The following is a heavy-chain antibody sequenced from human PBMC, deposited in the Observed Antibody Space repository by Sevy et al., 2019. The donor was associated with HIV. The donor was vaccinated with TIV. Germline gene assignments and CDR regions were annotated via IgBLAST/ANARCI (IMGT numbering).Heavy chain of an antibody. CDR1: GFTFSSYA. V-gene: IGHV3-23*01. Sequence: GGSLSLSCAASGFTFSSYAMSWVRQAPGKGLEWVSSIGGSGGSTSYADSVKGRFTIAIDNSKNTLYLQMNSLRAEDTAVYYCAKDGYCSSTSCSIDYWGQGTLVTVSS. J-gene: IGHJ4*02. CDR3: AKDGYCSSTSCSIDY. CDR2: IGGSGGST. D-gene: IGHD2-2*03.